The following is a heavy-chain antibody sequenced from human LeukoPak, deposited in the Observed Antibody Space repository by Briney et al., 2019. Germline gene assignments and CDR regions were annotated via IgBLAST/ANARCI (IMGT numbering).Heavy chain of an antibody. J-gene: IGHJ5*02. CDR3: ARANIGNWFDP. CDR1: GDTVSSNTAA. CDR2: TYYRSKRYN. V-gene: IGHV6-1*01. Sequence: SQTLSLTYAIFGDTVSSNTAAWNWVTQSPSRGLEWLGRTYYRSKRYNEYALFVKSRISISPDTSKNQFSLQLNSVTPEDTAVYYCARANIGNWFDPWGQGTLVTVSS. D-gene: IGHD1/OR15-1a*01.